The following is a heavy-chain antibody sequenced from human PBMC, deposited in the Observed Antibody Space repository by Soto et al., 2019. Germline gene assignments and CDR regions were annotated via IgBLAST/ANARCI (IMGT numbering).Heavy chain of an antibody. Sequence: PSETLSLICTVSGGSISSGGYYWSWIRQHPGKGLEWIGYIYYSGSTYYNPSLKSRVTISVDTSKNQFSLKLSSVTAADTAVYYCARTDYDFWSGYSDAPNAFDIWGQGTMVTVSS. CDR1: GGSISSGGYY. D-gene: IGHD3-3*01. CDR3: ARTDYDFWSGYSDAPNAFDI. J-gene: IGHJ3*02. V-gene: IGHV4-31*03. CDR2: IYYSGST.